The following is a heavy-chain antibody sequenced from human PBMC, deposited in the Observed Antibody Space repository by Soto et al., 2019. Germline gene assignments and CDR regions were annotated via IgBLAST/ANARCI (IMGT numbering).Heavy chain of an antibody. J-gene: IGHJ5*02. V-gene: IGHV3-74*01. D-gene: IGHD3-3*01. CDR1: GFTFSSYW. CDR2: INSDGSST. CDR3: ARDAPLRFLELDAWFDP. Sequence: HPGGSLRLSCAASGFTFSSYWMHWVRQASGKGLVWVSRINSDGSSTSYADSVKGRFTISRDNAKNTLYLQMNSLRAEDTAVYYCARDAPLRFLELDAWFDPWGQGTLVTVSS.